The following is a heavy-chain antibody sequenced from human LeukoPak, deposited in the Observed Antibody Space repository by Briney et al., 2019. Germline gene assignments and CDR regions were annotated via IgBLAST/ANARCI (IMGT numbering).Heavy chain of an antibody. J-gene: IGHJ4*02. CDR3: ARPDDSESFYRANHY. Sequence: PGGSPRLSCAASGFSFNSYPMHWVRQAPGKGLEWVAVISNDGNNKYYADSVKGRFTISRDNSNNTLSLQMNGLRVEDTAVYYCARPDDSESFYRANHYWGRGPWSPSP. D-gene: IGHD3-10*01. CDR2: ISNDGNNK. V-gene: IGHV3-30*04. CDR1: GFSFNSYP.